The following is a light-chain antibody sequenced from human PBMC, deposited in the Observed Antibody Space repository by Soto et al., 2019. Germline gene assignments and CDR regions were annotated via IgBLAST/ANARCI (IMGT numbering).Light chain of an antibody. J-gene: IGLJ2*01. CDR2: RDN. CDR1: TSNIEKFY. V-gene: IGLV1-47*01. CDR3: AAWDDSLRGVV. Sequence: QSVLTQPPSASATPGQRVTISCSGSTSNIEKFYVYWYQQLPGTAPKLLVYRDNQRPSGVPDRFSGSKSGTSASLAISGLRSDDKADYYCAAWDDSLRGVVFGGGTKLTVL.